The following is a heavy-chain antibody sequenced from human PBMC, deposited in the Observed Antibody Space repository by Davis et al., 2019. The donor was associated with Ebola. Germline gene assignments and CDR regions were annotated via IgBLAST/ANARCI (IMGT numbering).Heavy chain of an antibody. CDR2: INSDGSST. Sequence: HTGGSLRLSCAASGFTFSSYWMHWVRQAPGKGLVWVSRINSDGSSTSYADSVKGRFTISRDNAKNTLYLQMNSLRAEDTAVYYCARDLGYSYGKDAFEIWGQGTMVTVSS. CDR1: GFTFSSYW. J-gene: IGHJ3*02. CDR3: ARDLGYSYGKDAFEI. D-gene: IGHD5-18*01. V-gene: IGHV3-74*01.